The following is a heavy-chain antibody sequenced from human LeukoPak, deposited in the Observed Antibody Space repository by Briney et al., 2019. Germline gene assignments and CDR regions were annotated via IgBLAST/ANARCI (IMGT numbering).Heavy chain of an antibody. CDR2: IYHSGST. D-gene: IGHD1-14*01. J-gene: IGHJ6*02. CDR3: ARKTSQNIYYYYYGLDV. CDR1: GGSISSSNW. Sequence: SETLSLTCAVSGGSISSSNWWSWVRQPPGKGLEWIGEIYHSGSTNYNPSLKSRVTISVDKSKNQFSLKLSSVTAADTAVYYCARKTSQNIYYYYYGLDVWGQGTTVTVSS. V-gene: IGHV4-4*02.